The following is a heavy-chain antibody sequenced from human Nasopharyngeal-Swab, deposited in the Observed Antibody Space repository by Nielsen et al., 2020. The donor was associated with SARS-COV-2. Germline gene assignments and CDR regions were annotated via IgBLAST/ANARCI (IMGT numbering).Heavy chain of an antibody. V-gene: IGHV1-69*13. Sequence: VKVSCKASGGTFSSYAISWVREGPGQGLEWMGGIIPIFGAANYAQKFQGRVTITADESTSTAYMELSSLRSEDTAVYYCAGATIFGVVIIGPTTGMDVWGKGTTVTVSS. D-gene: IGHD3-3*01. CDR3: AGATIFGVVIIGPTTGMDV. J-gene: IGHJ6*04. CDR1: GGTFSSYA. CDR2: IIPIFGAA.